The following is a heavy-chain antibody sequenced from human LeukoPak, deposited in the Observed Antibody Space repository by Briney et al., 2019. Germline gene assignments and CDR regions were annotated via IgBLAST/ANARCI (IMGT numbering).Heavy chain of an antibody. V-gene: IGHV4-59*01. CDR3: ARDLTRTDFWSGYSPSGYMDV. CDR2: IYYSGST. CDR1: GGSISSYY. J-gene: IGHJ6*03. D-gene: IGHD3-3*01. Sequence: SETLSLTCTVSGGSISSYYWSWIRQPPGKGLEWIGYIYYSGSTNYNPSLKSRVTISVDTSKNQFSLKLSSVTAADTAVYYCARDLTRTDFWSGYSPSGYMDVWGKGTTVTVSS.